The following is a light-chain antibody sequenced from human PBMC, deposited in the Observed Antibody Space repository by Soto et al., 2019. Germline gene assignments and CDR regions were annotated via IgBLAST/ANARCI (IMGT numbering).Light chain of an antibody. CDR2: KAS. V-gene: IGKV1-5*03. J-gene: IGKJ4*01. Sequence: DIQMTQSPSTLSASAGDRVTITCRASQSISTLLAWYQQKPGKVPKLLIYKASSLESGVPSRFSGSGSGTEFTLTISSLQLDDFATYYCQQYKSYPLTFGGGTKVEIK. CDR3: QQYKSYPLT. CDR1: QSISTL.